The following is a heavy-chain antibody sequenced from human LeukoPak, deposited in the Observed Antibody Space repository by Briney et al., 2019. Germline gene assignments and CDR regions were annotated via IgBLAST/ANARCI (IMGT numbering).Heavy chain of an antibody. CDR1: GGSFSGYY. J-gene: IGHJ4*02. Sequence: SETLSLTCAVYGGSFSGYYWSWIRQPPGKGLEWIGEITHSGSTNYNPSLKSRVIISTDTSNNQFSLKLSSVTAADTAVYYCARGPPQTYFHGNGYYYFDYWGQGTLVTVSS. D-gene: IGHD3-22*01. CDR3: ARGPPQTYFHGNGYYYFDY. CDR2: ITHSGST. V-gene: IGHV4-34*01.